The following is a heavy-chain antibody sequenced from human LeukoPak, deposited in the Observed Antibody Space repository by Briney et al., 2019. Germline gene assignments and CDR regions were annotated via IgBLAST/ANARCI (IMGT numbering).Heavy chain of an antibody. CDR3: AREKFDY. Sequence: GGSLRLSCAAFGFTFRNYWMSWAGQAPGKGLEWVANIKQDGSETYYVDSVKGRFTISRDNAKNSLYLQMNSLRAEDTAVYYCAREKFDYWGQGTLVTVSS. V-gene: IGHV3-7*03. CDR2: IKQDGSET. CDR1: GFTFRNYW. J-gene: IGHJ4*02.